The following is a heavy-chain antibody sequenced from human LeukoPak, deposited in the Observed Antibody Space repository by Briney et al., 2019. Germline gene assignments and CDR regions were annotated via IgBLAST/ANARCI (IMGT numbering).Heavy chain of an antibody. V-gene: IGHV3-7*01. CDR3: ARARGGYDLDY. Sequence: KPGGSLRLSCAASGFTFSSYWMSWVRQAPGKGVEWVANIKQDGGEKYYVESVKGRFTISRDNVKNSLYLQMNSLRVEDTAVYYCARARGGYDLDYWGQGTLVTVSS. CDR2: IKQDGGEK. J-gene: IGHJ4*02. CDR1: GFTFSSYW. D-gene: IGHD5-12*01.